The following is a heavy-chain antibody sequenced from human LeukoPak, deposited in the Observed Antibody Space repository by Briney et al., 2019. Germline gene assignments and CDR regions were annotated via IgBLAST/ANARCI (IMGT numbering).Heavy chain of an antibody. CDR2: ISWNSGSI. CDR3: AKVYDTSGYYFFFDY. J-gene: IGHJ4*02. D-gene: IGHD3-22*01. V-gene: IGHV3-9*01. CDR1: GFTFDDYA. Sequence: PGRSLRLSCAASGFTFDDYAMHWVRQAPGKGLEWVSGISWNSGSIGYADSVKGRFTISRDNAKNSLYLQMNSLRAEDTAVYYCAKVYDTSGYYFFFDYWGQGTLVTVSS.